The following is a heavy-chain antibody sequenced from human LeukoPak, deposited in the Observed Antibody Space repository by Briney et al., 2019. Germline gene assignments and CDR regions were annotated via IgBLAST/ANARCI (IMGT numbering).Heavy chain of an antibody. CDR1: GFTFSDYY. CDR2: ISSSGSTI. D-gene: IGHD2-2*01. Sequence: GGSLRLSCAASGFTFSDYYMSWIRQAPGKGLEWVSSISSSGSTIYYADSVKGRFTISRDNAKNSLYLQMNSLRAEDTAVYYCARDYGCSSTSCYADIWGQGTMVTVSS. CDR3: ARDYGCSSTSCYADI. V-gene: IGHV3-11*01. J-gene: IGHJ3*02.